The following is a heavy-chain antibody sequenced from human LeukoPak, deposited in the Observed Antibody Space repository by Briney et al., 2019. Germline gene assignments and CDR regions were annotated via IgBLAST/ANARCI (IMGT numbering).Heavy chain of an antibody. CDR2: IYPGDSDT. J-gene: IGHJ3*02. V-gene: IGHV5-51*01. CDR3: ARHLGESAFDAFDI. Sequence: GESLKISCKGSGYSFTGYWIGWVRQMPGKGLEWMGIIYPGDSDTRYSPSFQGQVTISADKSISTAYLHWSSLKASDTAMYYRARHLGESAFDAFDIWGQGTMVTVSS. CDR1: GYSFTGYW. D-gene: IGHD3-16*01.